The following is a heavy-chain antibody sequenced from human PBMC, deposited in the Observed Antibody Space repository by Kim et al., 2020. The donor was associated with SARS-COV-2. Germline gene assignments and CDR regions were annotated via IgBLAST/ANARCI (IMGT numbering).Heavy chain of an antibody. V-gene: IGHV3-7*03. CDR3: AREPSAEST. Sequence: GGSLRLSCVASGFTVGTDWMTWVRQAPGKGPEWVANINTDGGQRNYVDSVRGRFSISIDFAKNSLFLQMNSLRVEDTAVYYCAREPSAESTWGQGTLVTVSS. J-gene: IGHJ5*02. CDR1: GFTVGTDW. CDR2: INTDGGQR.